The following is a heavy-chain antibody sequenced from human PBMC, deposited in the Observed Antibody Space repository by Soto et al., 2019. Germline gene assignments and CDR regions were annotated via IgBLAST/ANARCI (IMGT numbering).Heavy chain of an antibody. D-gene: IGHD3-22*01. CDR2: IIPIFGTA. CDR1: VGTFSSYA. J-gene: IGHJ4*02. V-gene: IGHV1-69*13. CDR3: ATSYYYDSSGYFFDY. Sequence: XSVKVSCKASVGTFSSYAISWVRQAPGQGLEWMGGIIPIFGTANYAQKFQGRVTITADESTSTAYMELSSLRSEGTAVYYCATSYYYDSSGYFFDYWGQGTLVTGSS.